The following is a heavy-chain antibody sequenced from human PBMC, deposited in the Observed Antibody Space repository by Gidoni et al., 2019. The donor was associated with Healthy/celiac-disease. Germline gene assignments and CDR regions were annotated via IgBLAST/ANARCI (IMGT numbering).Heavy chain of an antibody. CDR1: GFTFSSYS. V-gene: IGHV3-21*01. CDR2: ISSSSSYI. J-gene: IGHJ4*02. CDR3: ARVQAEYCSSTSCYTEGTSDY. Sequence: EVQLVESGGGLVKPGGSLRLSCAASGFTFSSYSMNWVRQAPGKGLEWVSSISSSSSYIYYADSVKGRFTISRDNAKNSLYLQMNSLRAEDTAVYYCARVQAEYCSSTSCYTEGTSDYWGQGTLVTVSS. D-gene: IGHD2-2*02.